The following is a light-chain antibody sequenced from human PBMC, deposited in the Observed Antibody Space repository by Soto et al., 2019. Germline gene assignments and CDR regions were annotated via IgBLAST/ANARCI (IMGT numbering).Light chain of an antibody. CDR2: AAA. J-gene: IGKJ1*01. CDR1: QGIRND. CDR3: LQDYNYPHT. V-gene: IGKV1-6*01. Sequence: AIQMTQSPSSLSASVGDRVTITCRASQGIRNDLGWYQQKPGKAPTVLIFAAASLQRGVPSRFSGSGSGTDFTLTISSLQPEDFATYYCLQDYNYPHTFGQGTKVETK.